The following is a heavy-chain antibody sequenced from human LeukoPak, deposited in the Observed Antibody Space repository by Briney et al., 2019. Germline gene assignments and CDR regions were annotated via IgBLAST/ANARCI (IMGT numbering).Heavy chain of an antibody. CDR1: GYTFTSYD. V-gene: IGHV1-8*01. CDR3: AKDPRSGSYQNWFDP. J-gene: IGHJ5*02. Sequence: ASVKVSCKASGYTFTSYDINWVRQATGQGLEWMGWVNPNSGNTDYAQKFQGRVTMTRDTSISTAYMELSSLRAEDTAVYYCAKDPRSGSYQNWFDPWGQGTLVTVSS. D-gene: IGHD1-26*01. CDR2: VNPNSGNT.